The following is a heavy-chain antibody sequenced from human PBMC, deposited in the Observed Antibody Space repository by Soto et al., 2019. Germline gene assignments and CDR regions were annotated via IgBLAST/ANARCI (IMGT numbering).Heavy chain of an antibody. J-gene: IGHJ6*02. CDR1: RFTFSNFA. CDR2: FSGSGGNI. CDR3: AKDPPWTVGPLAMDV. Sequence: EVQLLESGGGLVQPGGSLRLSCAASRFTFSNFAMSWVRQAPGKGLEWVSTFSGSGGNIYYAESVKGRLTISRDDSKNTLYLQMNSLRVEDTAVYYCAKDPPWTVGPLAMDVWGQGTTVTVSS. V-gene: IGHV3-23*01. D-gene: IGHD2-2*01.